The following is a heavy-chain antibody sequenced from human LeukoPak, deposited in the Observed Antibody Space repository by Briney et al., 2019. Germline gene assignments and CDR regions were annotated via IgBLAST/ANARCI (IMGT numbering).Heavy chain of an antibody. V-gene: IGHV3-30*18. CDR2: ISYDGGSE. D-gene: IGHD2-21*02. CDR1: GFIFSDYG. CDR3: AKPRGGDSWAFDV. J-gene: IGHJ3*01. Sequence: GGSLRLSCVASGFIFSDYGMHWVRQAPGKGLEWMAGISYDGGSEVYADSVRGRFTISRDNSKNTLILQMNSVRTEDTAVYYCAKPRGGDSWAFDVWGQGTMVSVSS.